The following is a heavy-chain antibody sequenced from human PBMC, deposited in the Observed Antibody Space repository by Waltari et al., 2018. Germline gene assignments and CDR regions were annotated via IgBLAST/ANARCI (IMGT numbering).Heavy chain of an antibody. Sequence: EVQLLESGGGLVQPGGSLRLSCAASGFTFSSYAMRWVRRAPGKGLEWVSSISAGGASTYHADSVKGRFTISRDKSKNTLYLAMNSLRAEDTALYYCATSYGAYGEYYFDYWGQGTLVTVSS. CDR1: GFTFSSYA. V-gene: IGHV3-23*01. CDR2: ISAGGAST. J-gene: IGHJ4*02. D-gene: IGHD5-12*01. CDR3: ATSYGAYGEYYFDY.